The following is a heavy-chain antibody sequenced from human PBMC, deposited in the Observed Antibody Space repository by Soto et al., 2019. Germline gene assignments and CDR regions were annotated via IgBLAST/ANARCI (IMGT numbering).Heavy chain of an antibody. CDR1: GYTFSNNL. J-gene: IGHJ4*02. CDR2: INAGNGNT. D-gene: IGHD3-10*01. CDR3: ASPSSGSGNFY. V-gene: IGHV1-3*01. Sequence: QVQLVQSGAEVKKPGASVKVSCKASGYTFSNNLLHWVRQAPGQRLEWMGWINAGNGNTKYSQRFQGRVTLTRDTSASTAYMQLSSLRSEDTAVYYCASPSSGSGNFYWGQGTPVIVSS.